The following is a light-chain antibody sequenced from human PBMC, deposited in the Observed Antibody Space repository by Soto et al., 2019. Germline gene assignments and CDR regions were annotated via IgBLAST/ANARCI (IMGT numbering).Light chain of an antibody. CDR2: NVT. V-gene: IGLV2-8*01. Sequence: QSALTQPPSASGSPGQSVTISCTGTNSDIGNYNDVSWYQQHPGEASKLLIYNVTERPSRVPDRFSGSKSGNTASLTVSGLRPDDEAPYYCSSYADSNSPVVFGGGTKLTVL. CDR3: SSYADSNSPVV. J-gene: IGLJ2*01. CDR1: NSDIGNYND.